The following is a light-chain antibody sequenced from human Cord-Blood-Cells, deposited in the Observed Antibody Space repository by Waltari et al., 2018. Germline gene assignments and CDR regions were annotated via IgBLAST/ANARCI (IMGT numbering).Light chain of an antibody. CDR1: SSDVGGYNY. J-gene: IGLJ2*01. V-gene: IGLV2-14*01. CDR2: EVS. Sequence: QSALTQPASVSGSPGQSITISCTGTSSDVGGYNYVSWYQQHPGKGPKRMIYEVSTRPRCVSNGFSSSKAGNTAARASSGRQAEDEADYYCSSYTSSITLVFGGGTKLTVL. CDR3: SSYTSSITLV.